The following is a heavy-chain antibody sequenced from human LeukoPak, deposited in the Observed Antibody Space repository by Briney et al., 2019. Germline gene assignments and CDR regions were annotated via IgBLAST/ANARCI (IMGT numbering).Heavy chain of an antibody. D-gene: IGHD3-22*01. CDR1: GGSISSYC. CDR3: ARFSHISGYYQDAFDI. CDR2: IYTSGST. J-gene: IGHJ3*02. Sequence: SETLSLTCTVCGGSISSYCWSWHRQPAGQGLEWIGRIYTSGSTNYNPSLKSRVTMSVDTSKNQFSLKLSSVTAADTAVYYCARFSHISGYYQDAFDIWGQGTMVTVSS. V-gene: IGHV4-4*07.